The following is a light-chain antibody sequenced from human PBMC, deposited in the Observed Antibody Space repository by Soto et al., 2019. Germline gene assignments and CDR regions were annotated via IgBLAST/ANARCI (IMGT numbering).Light chain of an antibody. Sequence: EIVMTQSPATLSVSPGERATLSCRASQSVGTNLAWYQQKPGQAPRLVIYYTSTRATGIPARFSASGSGTEFTLAISSLQSEDCAVYYCQQYSHWLTTFGHGTKLEIK. CDR2: YTS. V-gene: IGKV3-15*01. CDR3: QQYSHWLTT. J-gene: IGKJ2*01. CDR1: QSVGTN.